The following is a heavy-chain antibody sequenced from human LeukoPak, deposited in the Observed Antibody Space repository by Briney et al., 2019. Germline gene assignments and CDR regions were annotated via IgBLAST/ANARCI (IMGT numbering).Heavy chain of an antibody. Sequence: GGSLRLSCAASGFTFSRYLMSWFRQAPGKGLEWVANIKQDGSDKYYVDSVKGRFTISRDNAKNSLYLQMNSLRAEDTAVYYCATRYNWGRYWGQGTLVTVSS. CDR3: ATRYNWGRY. V-gene: IGHV3-7*01. CDR1: GFTFSRYL. CDR2: IKQDGSDK. D-gene: IGHD7-27*01. J-gene: IGHJ4*02.